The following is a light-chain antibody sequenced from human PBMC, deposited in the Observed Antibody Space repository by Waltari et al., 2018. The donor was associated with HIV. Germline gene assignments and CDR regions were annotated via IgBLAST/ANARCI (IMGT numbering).Light chain of an antibody. Sequence: ILLTQSPGTLSLSPGERDTLSCRASQIVSSSYLAWYPQQPGQAPRLLIYGASSRATGIPDRFSGSGSGTDFTLTISRLELEDFAVYYCQQYGSSPQTFGQGTKVEIK. CDR2: GAS. V-gene: IGKV3-20*01. CDR1: QIVSSSY. J-gene: IGKJ1*01. CDR3: QQYGSSPQT.